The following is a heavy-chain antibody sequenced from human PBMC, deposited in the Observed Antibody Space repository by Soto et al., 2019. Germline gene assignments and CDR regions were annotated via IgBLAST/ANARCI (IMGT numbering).Heavy chain of an antibody. J-gene: IGHJ4*02. CDR2: ISPTSGAI. CDR3: ARGSAHIQVQTFDY. V-gene: IGHV3-21*01. Sequence: EVHLVESGGGLVKSGGSLRVSCTASGFTFSDYSMHWVRQAPGKGLEWVSSISPTSGAIYYADPVAGRFTISRDNAKNSLFLQMNSLRAEDTAVYACARGSAHIQVQTFDYWGQGTLVTVSS. D-gene: IGHD1-1*01. CDR1: GFTFSDYS.